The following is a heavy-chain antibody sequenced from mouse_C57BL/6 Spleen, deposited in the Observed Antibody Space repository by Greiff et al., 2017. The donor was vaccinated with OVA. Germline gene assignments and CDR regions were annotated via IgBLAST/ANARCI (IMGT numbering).Heavy chain of an antibody. D-gene: IGHD1-1*01. J-gene: IGHJ3*01. V-gene: IGHV5-9-1*02. CDR1: GFTFSSYA. CDR2: ISSGGDYI. Sequence: EVQLVESAEGLVKPGGSLKLSCAASGFTFSSYAMSWVRQTPEKRLEWVAYISSGGDYIYYADTVKGRFTISRDNARNTLYLQMSSLKSEDTAMYYCTRDYYGTLWFAYWGQGTLVTVSA. CDR3: TRDYYGTLWFAY.